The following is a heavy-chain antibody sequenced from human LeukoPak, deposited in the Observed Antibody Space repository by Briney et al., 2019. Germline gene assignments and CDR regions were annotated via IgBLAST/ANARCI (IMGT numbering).Heavy chain of an antibody. V-gene: IGHV7-4-1*02. CDR1: GYTFTSYA. J-gene: IGHJ6*02. D-gene: IGHD3-9*01. CDR2: INTNTGNP. Sequence: ASVKVSCKASGYTFTSYAMNWVRQALGQGLKWMGWINTNTGNPTYAQGFTGRFVFSLDTSVSTAYLQISSLKAEDTAVYYCARHPDILTGYPYVDGMDVWGQGTTVTVSS. CDR3: ARHPDILTGYPYVDGMDV.